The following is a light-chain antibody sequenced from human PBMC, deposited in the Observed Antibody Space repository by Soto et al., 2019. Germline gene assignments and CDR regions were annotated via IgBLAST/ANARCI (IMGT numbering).Light chain of an antibody. CDR2: DAS. J-gene: IGKJ1*01. CDR1: QSVSSS. V-gene: IGKV3-11*01. Sequence: DIVLTQSPATLSLSPGERATLSCRASQSVSSSLIWYQHKPGQAPRLLIYDASSRATGIPGRFSGSGSGTDFTLTISSLEPEDFADYYCQQRSNWPWTFGQGTKVEIK. CDR3: QQRSNWPWT.